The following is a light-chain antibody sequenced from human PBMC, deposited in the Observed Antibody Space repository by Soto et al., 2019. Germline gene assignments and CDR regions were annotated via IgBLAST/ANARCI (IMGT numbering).Light chain of an antibody. CDR2: KAS. Sequence: DIQMTQSPSTVSASVGDRVTITCRASQNINTWLAWYQQKPGKAPKLLILKASSLESGVPSRFSGSGSGTEFTLTISSLQPDDLATYYCQHYNNYFWAFGQGTRVEIK. CDR1: QNINTW. J-gene: IGKJ1*01. V-gene: IGKV1-5*03. CDR3: QHYNNYFWA.